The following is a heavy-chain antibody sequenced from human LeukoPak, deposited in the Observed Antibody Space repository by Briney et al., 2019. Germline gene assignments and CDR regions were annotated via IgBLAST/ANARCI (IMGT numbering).Heavy chain of an antibody. V-gene: IGHV3-7*01. CDR1: GFTFSSYW. J-gene: IGHJ4*02. CDR2: IKQDGSEK. D-gene: IGHD3-10*01. Sequence: GGSLRLSCAASGFTFSSYWMTWVRQAPGKGLEWVASIKQDGSEKYYMDSVKGRFTISRDNAKNSLYLQMNSLINEDTAVYYCARTPTGREDYWGQGTLVTVSS. CDR3: ARTPTGREDY.